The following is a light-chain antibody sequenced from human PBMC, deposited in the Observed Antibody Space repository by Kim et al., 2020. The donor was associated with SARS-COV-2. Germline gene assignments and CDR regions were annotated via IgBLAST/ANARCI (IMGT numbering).Light chain of an antibody. J-gene: IGKJ3*01. Sequence: ASVGDRVTITCRASQSISSYLNWYPQKPGKAPKLLIYAASSLQSGVPSWFSGSGSGTDFTLTISSLQPEDFATYYCQQSYSTPFTFVPGTKVDIK. CDR1: QSISSY. V-gene: IGKV1-39*01. CDR3: QQSYSTPFT. CDR2: AAS.